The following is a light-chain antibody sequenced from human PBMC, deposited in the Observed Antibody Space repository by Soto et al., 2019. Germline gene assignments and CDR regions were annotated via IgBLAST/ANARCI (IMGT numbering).Light chain of an antibody. V-gene: IGLV2-8*01. CDR1: SSDVGGYNY. CDR2: EVS. J-gene: IGLJ2*01. Sequence: SALTRPPSASGSPGQSVTISCTGTSSDVGGYNYVSWYQQHPGKAPKLMIYEVSKRPSGVPDRFSGSKSGNTASLTVSGLQAEDEADYYCTSYAGSNNFVVFGGGTKVTVL. CDR3: TSYAGSNNFVV.